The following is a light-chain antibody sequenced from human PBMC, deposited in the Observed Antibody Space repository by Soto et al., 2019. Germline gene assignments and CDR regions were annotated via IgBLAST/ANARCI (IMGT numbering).Light chain of an antibody. CDR1: QSVSSY. CDR2: DAS. Sequence: EIVLTQSPATLSLSPGERATLSCRASQSVSSYLAWYQQKPGQAPRLLIYDASNRATGIPARFSGSGSGTDFTLTISSLEPDDFAVCSCQQRSNWPSTFGGGTKVEIK. J-gene: IGKJ4*01. CDR3: QQRSNWPST. V-gene: IGKV3-11*01.